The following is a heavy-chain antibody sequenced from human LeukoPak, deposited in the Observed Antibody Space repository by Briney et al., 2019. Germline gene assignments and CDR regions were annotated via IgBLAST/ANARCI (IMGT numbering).Heavy chain of an antibody. Sequence: SETLSLTCAVYGGSFSGYYWSWIRQPPGKGLEWIGEIYHSGSTNYNPSLKSRVTISVDTSKNQFSLKLSSVTAADTAVYYCARGTGIAAAGTIYYYYYYMDVWGKGTTVTISS. CDR1: GGSFSGYY. CDR3: ARGTGIAAAGTIYYYYYYMDV. V-gene: IGHV4-34*01. J-gene: IGHJ6*03. CDR2: IYHSGST. D-gene: IGHD6-13*01.